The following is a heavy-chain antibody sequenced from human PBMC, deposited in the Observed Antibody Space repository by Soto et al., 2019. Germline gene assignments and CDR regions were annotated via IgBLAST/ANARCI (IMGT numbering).Heavy chain of an antibody. Sequence: QVQLVQSGAEVKKPGSSVKVSCKASGGTFSSYTISWVRQAPGQGLEWMGRIIPILAITNYAQKFQGGVTITADKSTSTAYMELSSLRSEDTAVYYCARTIHGGYSYGYYDYWGQGTLVTVSS. D-gene: IGHD5-18*01. V-gene: IGHV1-69*02. CDR1: GGTFSSYT. J-gene: IGHJ4*02. CDR2: IIPILAIT. CDR3: ARTIHGGYSYGYYDY.